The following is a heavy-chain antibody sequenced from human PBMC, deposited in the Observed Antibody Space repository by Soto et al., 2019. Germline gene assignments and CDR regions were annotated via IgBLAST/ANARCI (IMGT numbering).Heavy chain of an antibody. J-gene: IGHJ3*01. V-gene: IGHV1-18*01. D-gene: IGHD2-2*01. CDR1: GYTFTSSG. CDR2: ISAYNGNT. CDR3: ARDSCQPLHPDAYDF. Sequence: GASVKVSCKASGYTFTSSGNSWVRQAPAQGLEWMGWISAYNGNTNYAQKLQGRVTMTTDTSTSTAYMELRSLRSDDTAVYYCARDSCQPLHPDAYDFWGQGTMVTGSS.